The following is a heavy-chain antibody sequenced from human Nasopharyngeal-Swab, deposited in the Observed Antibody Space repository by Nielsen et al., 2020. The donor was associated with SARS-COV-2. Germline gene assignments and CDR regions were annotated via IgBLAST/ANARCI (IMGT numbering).Heavy chain of an antibody. V-gene: IGHV4-39*07. J-gene: IGHJ4*02. Sequence: PGKGLEWIGSIYYSGSTYYNPSLKSRVTISVDTSKNQFSLKLSSVTAADTAVYYCARAVSSGSYSHGFDYWGQGTLVTVSS. D-gene: IGHD3-10*01. CDR2: IYYSGST. CDR3: ARAVSSGSYSHGFDY.